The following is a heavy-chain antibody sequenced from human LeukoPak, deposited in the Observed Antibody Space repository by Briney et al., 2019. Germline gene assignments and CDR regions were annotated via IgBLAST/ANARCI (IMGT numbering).Heavy chain of an antibody. CDR2: ISVYNGNK. D-gene: IGHD1-26*01. CDR3: ARDIAVGDTRGEYFRH. CDR1: GYIFINYG. Sequence: ASVKVSCKASGYIFINYGISWVRQAPGQGLEWMGWISVYNGNKEYAKRFRGRVTMTTDTSTNTAYMELTDLRSDDTAMFYCARDIAVGDTRGEYFRHWGQGTLVTVSS. J-gene: IGHJ1*01. V-gene: IGHV1-18*01.